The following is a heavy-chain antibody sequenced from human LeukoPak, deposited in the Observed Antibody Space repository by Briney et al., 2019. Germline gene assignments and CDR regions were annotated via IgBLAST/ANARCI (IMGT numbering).Heavy chain of an antibody. CDR2: ISNSGGST. J-gene: IGHJ6*03. Sequence: GGSLRLSCAASGFTFSTYVMSWVRQTPGKGLEWVSTISNSGGSTYNADSVKGRFTISRDNSKNTLYLQMNSLRAEDTAVYYCAKDSSGWYYYYYMDVWGKGTTVTISS. CDR3: AKDSSGWYYYYYMDV. D-gene: IGHD6-19*01. V-gene: IGHV3-23*01. CDR1: GFTFSTYV.